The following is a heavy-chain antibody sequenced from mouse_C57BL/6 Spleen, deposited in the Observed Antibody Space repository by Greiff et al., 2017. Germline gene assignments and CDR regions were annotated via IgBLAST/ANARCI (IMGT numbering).Heavy chain of an antibody. D-gene: IGHD2-3*01. V-gene: IGHV1-67*01. CDR2: ISTYYGDA. CDR3: ARSGDGYYWYFDV. Sequence: QVQLQQSGPELVRPGVSVKISCKGSGYTFTDSAMHWVKQSHAKSLEWIGVISTYYGDASYNQKFQDKATMTIDKSSSTAYMELARLTSEDSAVYYCARSGDGYYWYFDVWGTGTTVTVSS. J-gene: IGHJ1*03. CDR1: GYTFTDSA.